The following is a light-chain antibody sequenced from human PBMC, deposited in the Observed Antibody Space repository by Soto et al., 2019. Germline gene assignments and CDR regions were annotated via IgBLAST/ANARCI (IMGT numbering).Light chain of an antibody. Sequence: QPVLTQPPSASVTPGQRVTISCSGSSSNIGSNYVYWYQQLPGMAPSLLIYKINQRPSGVPDRFSGSKSGTSASLAISGLRSEDEADYYCAAWDDSLSGWVFGGGTKLTVL. CDR2: KIN. V-gene: IGLV1-47*01. J-gene: IGLJ3*02. CDR1: SSNIGSNY. CDR3: AAWDDSLSGWV.